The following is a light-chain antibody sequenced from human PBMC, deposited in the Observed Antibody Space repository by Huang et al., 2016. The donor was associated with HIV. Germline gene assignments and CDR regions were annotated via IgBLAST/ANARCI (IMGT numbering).Light chain of an antibody. CDR3: QQYNNWPRT. CDR1: QSVGSN. Sequence: EMVMTQSPATLSVSPGERATLSCRASQSVGSNLAWYQQKPGQAPRLLIYGASTRATDIPPRFSDTGSGTEFTLTISSLQSEDFAVYYCQQYNNWPRTFGQGTKVDIK. J-gene: IGKJ1*01. CDR2: GAS. V-gene: IGKV3-15*01.